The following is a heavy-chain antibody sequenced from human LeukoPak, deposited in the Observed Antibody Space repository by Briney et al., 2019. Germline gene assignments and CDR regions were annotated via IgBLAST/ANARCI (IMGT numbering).Heavy chain of an antibody. CDR2: IHSVGST. CDR1: GASIKTNDYY. V-gene: IGHV4-39*07. Sequence: PSETLSLTCTVSGASIKTNDYYWGWIRLRPGKGLEYLGSIHSVGSTYYTPSLLGRITMSIDTSQNQFSLKLSSVTAADTAMYYGARRGTSMFRGVHMGPHDGFDIWGQGTMVTVSS. CDR3: ARRGTSMFRGVHMGPHDGFDI. D-gene: IGHD3-10*01. J-gene: IGHJ3*02.